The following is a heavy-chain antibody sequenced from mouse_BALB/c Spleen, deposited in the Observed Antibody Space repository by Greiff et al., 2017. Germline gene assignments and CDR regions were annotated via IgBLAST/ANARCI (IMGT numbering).Heavy chain of an antibody. D-gene: IGHD1-1*01. Sequence: DVMLVESGGGLVQPGGSLKLSCAASGFTFSSYTMSWVRQTPEKRLEWVAYISNGGGSTYYPDTVKGRFTISRDNAKNTLYLQMSSLKSEDTAMYYCARHLLFRFAYWGQGTLVTVSA. V-gene: IGHV5-12-2*01. CDR2: ISNGGGST. CDR3: ARHLLFRFAY. J-gene: IGHJ3*01. CDR1: GFTFSSYT.